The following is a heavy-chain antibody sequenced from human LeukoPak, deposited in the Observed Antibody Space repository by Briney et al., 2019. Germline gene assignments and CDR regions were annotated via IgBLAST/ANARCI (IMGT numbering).Heavy chain of an antibody. J-gene: IGHJ4*02. Sequence: GGSLRLSCAASGYTFSSYAMSWVRQAPGKGLEWVSAISGSGGSTYYAGSVKGRFTISRDNSKNTLYLQMNSLRAEDTAVYYCAKYRSAGTRKLGYYFDYWGQGTLVTVSS. CDR3: AKYRSAGTRKLGYYFDY. V-gene: IGHV3-23*01. D-gene: IGHD1-26*01. CDR1: GYTFSSYA. CDR2: ISGSGGST.